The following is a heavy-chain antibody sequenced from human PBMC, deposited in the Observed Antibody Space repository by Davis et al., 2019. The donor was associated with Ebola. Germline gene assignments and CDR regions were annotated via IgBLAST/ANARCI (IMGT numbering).Heavy chain of an antibody. CDR3: WRDERITMIVVVSLVG. V-gene: IGHV1-2*02. CDR1: GYTFTSYH. J-gene: IGHJ4*02. Sequence: ASVKVSCKASGYTFTSYHMHWVRQPPGQGLEWMGWINPNSGGTNYAQKFQGRLTITADKSTSTAYMALSSLRSEDTAVYYCWRDERITMIVVVSLVGWGQGTLVTVSS. D-gene: IGHD3-22*01. CDR2: INPNSGGT.